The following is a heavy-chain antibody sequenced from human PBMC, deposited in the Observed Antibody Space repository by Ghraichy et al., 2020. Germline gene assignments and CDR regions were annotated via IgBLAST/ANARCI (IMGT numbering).Heavy chain of an antibody. CDR3: ARVRQWLVRAEYYFDY. CDR2: INHSGST. D-gene: IGHD6-19*01. CDR1: GGSFSGYY. Sequence: SETLSLTCAVYGGSFSGYYWSWIRQPPGKGLEWIGEINHSGSTNYNPSLKSRVTISVDTSKNQFSLKLSSVTAADTAVYYCARVRQWLVRAEYYFDYWGQGTLVTVSS. J-gene: IGHJ4*02. V-gene: IGHV4-34*01.